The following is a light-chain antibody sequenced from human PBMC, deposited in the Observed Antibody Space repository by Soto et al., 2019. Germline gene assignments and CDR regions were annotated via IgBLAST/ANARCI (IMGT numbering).Light chain of an antibody. CDR2: AAS. J-gene: IGKJ1*01. CDR3: QQLRTYPQT. Sequence: DIQLTQSPSFLSASVGDRVTITCRASQGIGNYLAWYQQKPGKAPNLLIYAASTLQSGVPSRFSGSGSGTEFTLTISSLQPEDFVSYFCQQLRTYPQTFGQGTKVEVK. V-gene: IGKV1-9*01. CDR1: QGIGNY.